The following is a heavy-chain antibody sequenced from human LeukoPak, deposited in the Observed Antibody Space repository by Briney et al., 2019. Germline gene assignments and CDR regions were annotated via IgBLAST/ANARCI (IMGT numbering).Heavy chain of an antibody. Sequence: PVKVSCKASGCTFSSYAISWVRQAPGQGLEWMGGIIPIFGTANYAQKFRGRVRITTDESTSTAYMELSSLRSEDTAVYYCARGPTLRLLWFGELEKWGQGTLVTVSS. CDR2: IIPIFGTA. V-gene: IGHV1-69*05. J-gene: IGHJ4*02. D-gene: IGHD3-10*01. CDR3: ARGPTLRLLWFGELEK. CDR1: GCTFSSYA.